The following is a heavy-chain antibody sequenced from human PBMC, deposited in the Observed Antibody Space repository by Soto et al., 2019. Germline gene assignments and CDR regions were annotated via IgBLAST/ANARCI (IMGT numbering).Heavy chain of an antibody. J-gene: IGHJ6*02. CDR2: IIPIFGTA. D-gene: IGHD2-15*01. CDR1: GGTFSSYA. CDR3: ARSQGGSSSLDIYYYYYYGMDV. V-gene: IGHV1-69*01. Sequence: QVQLVQSGAEVKKPGSSVKVSCKAPGGTFSSYAISWVRQAPGQGLEWMGGIIPIFGTAKYAQKFQGRVTITADESTSTGYMALSSLRSEDTVVYYCARSQGGSSSLDIYYYYYYGMDVWGQGTTVTVSS.